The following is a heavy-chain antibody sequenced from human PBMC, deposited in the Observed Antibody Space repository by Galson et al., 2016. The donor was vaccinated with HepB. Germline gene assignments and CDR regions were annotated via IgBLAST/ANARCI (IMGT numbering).Heavy chain of an antibody. V-gene: IGHV4-34*01. CDR3: ARSRVGELLE. Sequence: SETLSLTCVVSGGSLRGYYWNWIRQSPKKGLEWIGEINHSGSTNYHPSLESRLTISVDTSKNHFSLKLNSVTAADTAIYYCARSRVGELLEWGQGSLVTVSS. D-gene: IGHD3-10*01. J-gene: IGHJ4*02. CDR2: INHSGST. CDR1: GGSLRGYY.